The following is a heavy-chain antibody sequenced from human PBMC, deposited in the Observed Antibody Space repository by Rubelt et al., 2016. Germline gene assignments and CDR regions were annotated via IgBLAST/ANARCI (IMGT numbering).Heavy chain of an antibody. J-gene: IGHJ4*02. V-gene: IGHV4-59*01. CDR2: TYYSGST. Sequence: QVQLQESGPGLVKPSETLSLTCTVSGGSISSYYWSWIRQPPGKGLEWIGYTYYSGSTNYNPSLQSRVTISVDTSKSQFSLGLASMTAGDTAVYYCARGNSAAYWGQGALVTVSS. CDR3: ARGNSAAY. D-gene: IGHD3-10*01. CDR1: GGSISSYY.